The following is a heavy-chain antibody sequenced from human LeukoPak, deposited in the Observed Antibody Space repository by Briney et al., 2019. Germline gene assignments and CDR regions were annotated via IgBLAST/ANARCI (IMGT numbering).Heavy chain of an antibody. CDR1: GFTFSSYA. V-gene: IGHV3-23*01. Sequence: GGSLRLSCAASGFTFSSYAMSWVRQAPGKGLEWVSAISGSGGSTYYAESVKGRFTISRDNSKNTLYLQMNSLRAEDTAVYYCAKGGSGYDSTWFDPWGQGTLVTVSS. J-gene: IGHJ5*02. CDR3: AKGGSGYDSTWFDP. CDR2: ISGSGGST. D-gene: IGHD5-12*01.